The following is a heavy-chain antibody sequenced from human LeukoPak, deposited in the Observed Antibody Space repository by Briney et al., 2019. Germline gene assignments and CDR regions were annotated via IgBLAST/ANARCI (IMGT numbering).Heavy chain of an antibody. V-gene: IGHV1-24*01. CDR2: FDPEDDEK. J-gene: IGHJ4*02. D-gene: IGHD3-22*01. CDR1: GYMFTELS. CDR3: VAELSSGYFDY. Sequence: ASVKVSCKVSGYMFTELSMHWVRQAPGKGLEWMGGFDPEDDEKMYAQKFQGRVTMTEDTSTDTAYMELSSLRSEDTAVYYCVAELSSGYFDYWGQGTLVTVSS.